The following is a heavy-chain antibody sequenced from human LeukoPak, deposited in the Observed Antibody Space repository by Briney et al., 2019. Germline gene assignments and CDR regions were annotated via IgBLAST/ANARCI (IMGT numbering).Heavy chain of an antibody. Sequence: GGSLRLSCAASGFTFSSYGMHWVRQAPGKGLEWVAVIWYDGSNKYYADSAKGRFTISRDNSKNTLYLQMNSLRAEDTAVYYCAREVLDYGDGSYYYYGMDVWGQGTTVTVSS. CDR1: GFTFSSYG. CDR2: IWYDGSNK. V-gene: IGHV3-33*01. J-gene: IGHJ6*02. CDR3: AREVLDYGDGSYYYYGMDV. D-gene: IGHD4-17*01.